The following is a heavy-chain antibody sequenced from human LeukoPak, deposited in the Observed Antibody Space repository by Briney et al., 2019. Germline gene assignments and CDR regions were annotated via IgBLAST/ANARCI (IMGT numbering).Heavy chain of an antibody. V-gene: IGHV1-24*01. D-gene: IGHD6-13*01. CDR3: VSNQLAAAPLDI. CDR2: FDPEDGET. J-gene: IGHJ3*02. CDR1: GYTLTELS. Sequence: ASVKVSCKVSGYTLTELSMHWVRQAPGKGLEWMGGFDPEDGETIYAQKFQGRVTMTEDTSTGTAYMELSSLRSEDTAVYYCVSNQLAAAPLDIWGQGTMVTVSS.